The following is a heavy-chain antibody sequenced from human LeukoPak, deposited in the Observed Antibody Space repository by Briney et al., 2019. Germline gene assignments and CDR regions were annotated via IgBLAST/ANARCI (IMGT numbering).Heavy chain of an antibody. CDR1: GFTFTNAW. V-gene: IGHV3-15*01. CDR3: TTDLGLTMIRGVIVY. D-gene: IGHD3-10*01. Sequence: GGSLRLSCAASGFTFTNAWMTWVRQAPGKGLEWVGRIKSKGDGGTTDYAAPMKGRFSMSRDDSKATMYLQMYSLEAEDTAVYYCTTDLGLTMIRGVIVYWGQGALVTVSS. CDR2: IKSKGDGGTT. J-gene: IGHJ4*02.